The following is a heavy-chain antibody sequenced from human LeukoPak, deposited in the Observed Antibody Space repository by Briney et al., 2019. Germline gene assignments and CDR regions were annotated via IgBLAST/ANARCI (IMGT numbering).Heavy chain of an antibody. CDR1: GLTFRSYG. CDR2: INNSGGST. Sequence: QSGGSLRLSCAASGLTFRSYGMTWVRQAPGKGLEWVSIINNSGGSTYYADSVKGRFTISRDLSKNMLYLQMNSLRAEDTALYYCARKYSGTNPFDYWGQGTLVTVSS. CDR3: ARKYSGTNPFDY. J-gene: IGHJ4*02. V-gene: IGHV3-23*01. D-gene: IGHD1-26*01.